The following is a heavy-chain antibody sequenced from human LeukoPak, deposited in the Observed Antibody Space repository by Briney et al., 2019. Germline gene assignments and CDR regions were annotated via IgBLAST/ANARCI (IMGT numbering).Heavy chain of an antibody. CDR2: ISRSGGST. Sequence: GGSLRLFCAASGFTFSSYAMIWVGQAPGKGLEWGSSISRSGGSTYYADTVKGRFTISRDNSKNTLYLQMNTLSAEDTAVYYCAKGTYYDILTGPTYFDYWGQGTLVTVSS. V-gene: IGHV3-23*01. CDR3: AKGTYYDILTGPTYFDY. D-gene: IGHD3-9*01. J-gene: IGHJ4*02. CDR1: GFTFSSYA.